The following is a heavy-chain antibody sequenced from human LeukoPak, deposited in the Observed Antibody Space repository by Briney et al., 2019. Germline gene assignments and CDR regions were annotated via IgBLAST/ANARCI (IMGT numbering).Heavy chain of an antibody. J-gene: IGHJ4*02. CDR1: GFTFSDYY. CDR2: ISSSGSTI. CDR3: ARDLNVLRRSSYGY. V-gene: IGHV3-11*01. D-gene: IGHD6-13*01. Sequence: GGSLRLSCAAPGFTFSDYYMSWIRQAPGKGLEWVSYISSSGSTIYYADSVKGRFTISRDNAKNSLYLQMNSLRAEDTAVYYCARDLNVLRRSSYGYWGQGTLVTVSS.